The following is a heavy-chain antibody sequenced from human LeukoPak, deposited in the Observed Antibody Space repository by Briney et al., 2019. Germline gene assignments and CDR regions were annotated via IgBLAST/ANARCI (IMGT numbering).Heavy chain of an antibody. CDR1: GGSISSSNW. CDR3: ARQGGSDDYVWGSYRYHPFDY. V-gene: IGHV4-4*02. CDR2: IYHSGST. J-gene: IGHJ4*02. D-gene: IGHD3-16*02. Sequence: PSGTLSLTCAVSGGSISSSNWWSWVRQPPGKGLEWIGEIYHSGSTNYNPSLKSRVTISVDKSKNQFSLKLSSVTAADTAVYYCARQGGSDDYVWGSYRYHPFDYWGQGTLVTVSS.